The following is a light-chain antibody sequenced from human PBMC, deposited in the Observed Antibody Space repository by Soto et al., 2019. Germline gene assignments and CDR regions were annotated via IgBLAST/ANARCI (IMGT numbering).Light chain of an antibody. CDR1: QSVRGN. J-gene: IGKJ3*01. CDR2: GAS. V-gene: IGKV3-15*01. CDR3: HHYDDSPPFS. Sequence: EIVMTQSPATLSVSPGERATLSCRASQSVRGNLAWYQQRPGQSPRLLIYGASSRATGIPARFSGSGSGTEFTLTISSLQSEDFAVYYCHHYDDSPPFSFGPGTKVDTK.